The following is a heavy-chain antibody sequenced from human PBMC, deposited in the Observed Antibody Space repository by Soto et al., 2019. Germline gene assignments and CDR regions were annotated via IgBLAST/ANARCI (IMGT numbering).Heavy chain of an antibody. CDR3: ARDGMTTGDT. J-gene: IGHJ4*02. CDR2: VFSSVSA. CDR1: GVSVRSYT. D-gene: IGHD2-21*02. V-gene: IGHV4-4*07. Sequence: ETLSLTCIVSGVSVRSYTWSWVRQPANKGLEWIGRVFSSVSATYNLSLKSRVSISMDTPENRISLKLDSVTAADAGVYFCARDGMTTGDTWGPGTLVTVSS.